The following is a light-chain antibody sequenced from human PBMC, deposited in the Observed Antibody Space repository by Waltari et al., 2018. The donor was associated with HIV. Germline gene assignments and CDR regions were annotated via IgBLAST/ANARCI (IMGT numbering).Light chain of an antibody. CDR3: QQGYNTPPWT. CDR1: QNIDRY. J-gene: IGKJ1*01. CDR2: TAS. Sequence: DIQMTQSPSSLSASVGDRVTIPCRASQNIDRYLNWYQQKPGKAPELLIHTASSLQGGVPSRFSGSGSGTEFTLTISSLQPEDLATYYCQQGYNTPPWTFAPGTKVEFK. V-gene: IGKV1-39*01.